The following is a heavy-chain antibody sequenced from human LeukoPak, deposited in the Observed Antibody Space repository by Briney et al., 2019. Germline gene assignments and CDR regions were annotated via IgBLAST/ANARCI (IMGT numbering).Heavy chain of an antibody. J-gene: IGHJ6*02. Sequence: SETLSLTCTVSGASISSHHWTWIRQPPGKGLEWIGYIYYTGSTNYSPSLKSRVTISVDTSKSQFSLKLSSVTAADTAVYYCARADGAVAAYYGIDVWGQGTTVTVSS. CDR3: ARADGAVAAYYGIDV. D-gene: IGHD6-19*01. CDR2: IYYTGST. CDR1: GASISSHH. V-gene: IGHV4-59*11.